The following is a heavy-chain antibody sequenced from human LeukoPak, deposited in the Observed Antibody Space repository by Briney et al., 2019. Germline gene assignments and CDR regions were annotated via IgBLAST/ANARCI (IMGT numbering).Heavy chain of an antibody. D-gene: IGHD2-2*01. V-gene: IGHV3-74*01. Sequence: GGSLRLSCAASGFTFSNYWMHWVRQTPGKGLVWVSRINSDASVTTYADSVKGRLIISRDNSKNTLYLQMNSLRAEDTAVYYCSRDRHCIGSTCYGLWGQGTRVTVSS. CDR2: INSDASVT. CDR1: GFTFSNYW. CDR3: SRDRHCIGSTCYGL. J-gene: IGHJ4*02.